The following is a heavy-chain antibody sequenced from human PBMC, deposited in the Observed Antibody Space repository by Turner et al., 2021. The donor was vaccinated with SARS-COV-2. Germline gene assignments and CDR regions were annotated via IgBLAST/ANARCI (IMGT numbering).Heavy chain of an antibody. V-gene: IGHV3-23*01. CDR1: GISFSSYA. J-gene: IGHJ4*02. Sequence: EVQLLESGGDLIQPGGSLTLSCYASGISFSSYAMNWARQAPGKGLEWISALSGTGSSTFYADSVRGRFTISRDNYKTTLYLQMNSLRVDDTAIYYCAKGGTGNYGVSDYWGQGTLVTVSA. D-gene: IGHD2-8*02. CDR2: LSGTGSST. CDR3: AKGGTGNYGVSDY.